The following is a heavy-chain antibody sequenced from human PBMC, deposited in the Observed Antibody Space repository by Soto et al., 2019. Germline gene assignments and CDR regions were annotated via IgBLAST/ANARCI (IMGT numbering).Heavy chain of an antibody. CDR3: ARGKGYNWNHGWFDP. D-gene: IGHD1-20*01. Sequence: ASVKVSCKASGYTFTNYAMHWVRQAPGQRLEWMGWINPGNGNTTYSQRFQDRVTITRDTSASTAYMELSSLRSEGTAMYYCARGKGYNWNHGWFDPWGQGTLVTVSS. CDR1: GYTFTNYA. J-gene: IGHJ5*02. CDR2: INPGNGNT. V-gene: IGHV1-3*01.